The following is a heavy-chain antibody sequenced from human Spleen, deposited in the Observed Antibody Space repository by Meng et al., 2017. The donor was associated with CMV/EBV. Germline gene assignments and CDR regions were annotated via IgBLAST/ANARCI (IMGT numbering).Heavy chain of an antibody. D-gene: IGHD4-17*01. CDR3: AKVRLRTVTGSVTDV. V-gene: IGHV3-23*03. CDR1: GFTFSSYA. Sequence: LSLTCAASGFTFSSYAMSWVRQAPGKGLEWVSVIYSGGVGTYYADSVKGRFTISRDNSKNTLYLQMNSLRAEDTAVYYCAKVRLRTVTGSVTDVWGQGTTVTVSS. CDR2: IYSGGVGT. J-gene: IGHJ6*02.